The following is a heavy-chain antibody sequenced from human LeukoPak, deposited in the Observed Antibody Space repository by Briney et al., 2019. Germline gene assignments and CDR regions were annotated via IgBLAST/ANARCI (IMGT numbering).Heavy chain of an antibody. CDR3: ARQGPLTTAVTTRTNPFDY. V-gene: IGHV4-59*08. Sequence: PSETLSLTCTVSGGSISSYYWSWIRQTPGKGLEWIGDIYYSGSTNYNPSLKSRVTISVDTSKSQFSLKLSSVTAADTAVYYCARQGPLTTAVTTRTNPFDYWGQGTLVTVSS. J-gene: IGHJ4*02. CDR2: IYYSGST. CDR1: GGSISSYY. D-gene: IGHD4-11*01.